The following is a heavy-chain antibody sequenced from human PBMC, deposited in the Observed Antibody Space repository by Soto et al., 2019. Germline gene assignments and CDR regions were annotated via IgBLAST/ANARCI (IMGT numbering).Heavy chain of an antibody. CDR1: GFTFSSYA. CDR3: AKDFPRNPNYYDSSGYYYVVY. CDR2: ISGSGGST. Sequence: GSLRLSCAASGFTFSSYAMSWVRQAPGKGLEWVSAISGSGGSTYYADSAKGRFTISRDNSKNTLYLQMNSLRAEDTAVYYCAKDFPRNPNYYDSSGYYYVVYWGQGTLVTVSS. D-gene: IGHD3-22*01. V-gene: IGHV3-23*01. J-gene: IGHJ4*02.